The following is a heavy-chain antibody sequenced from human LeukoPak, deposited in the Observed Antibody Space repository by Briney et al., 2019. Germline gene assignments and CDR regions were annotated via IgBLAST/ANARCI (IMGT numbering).Heavy chain of an antibody. D-gene: IGHD5-18*01. CDR2: ISGSGGST. CDR3: AKGMAAMVTGGEFYYYGMDV. Sequence: GGSLRLSCAASGFTFSSYAMSWVRQAPGKGLEWVSAISGSGGSTYYADSVKGRFTISRDNSKNTLSLQMNSLRAADTAVYYCAKGMAAMVTGGEFYYYGMDVWGQGTTVTVSS. J-gene: IGHJ6*02. CDR1: GFTFSSYA. V-gene: IGHV3-23*01.